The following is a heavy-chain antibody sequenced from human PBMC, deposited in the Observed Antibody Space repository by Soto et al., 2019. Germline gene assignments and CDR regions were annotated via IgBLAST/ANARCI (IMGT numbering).Heavy chain of an antibody. CDR1: GFTFSSYS. CDR3: ARVHNAPYSGSYYPGAFDI. Sequence: GGSLRLSCAASGFTFSSYSMNCVRQAPGKGLEWVSYISSSSSTIYYADSVKGRFTISRDNAKNSLYLQMNSLRDEDTAVYYCARVHNAPYSGSYYPGAFDIWGQGTMVTVSS. CDR2: ISSSSSTI. V-gene: IGHV3-48*02. J-gene: IGHJ3*02. D-gene: IGHD1-26*01.